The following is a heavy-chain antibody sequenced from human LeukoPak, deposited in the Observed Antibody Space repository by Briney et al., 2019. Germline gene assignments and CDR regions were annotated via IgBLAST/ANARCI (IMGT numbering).Heavy chain of an antibody. CDR1: GFTFSSYW. J-gene: IGHJ4*02. D-gene: IGHD4-11*01. V-gene: IGHV3-74*01. CDR2: INTNGSPT. CDR3: AKGGSSYSEMDY. Sequence: GGSLRLSCAASGFTFSSYWMHWVRQAPGKGLVWVARINTNGSPTQYADSVKGRFTISRDNSKNTLYLQMNSLRADDTAVYYCAKGGSSYSEMDYWGQGTLVTVSS.